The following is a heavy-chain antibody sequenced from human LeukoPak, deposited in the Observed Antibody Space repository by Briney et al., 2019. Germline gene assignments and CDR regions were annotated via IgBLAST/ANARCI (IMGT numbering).Heavy chain of an antibody. J-gene: IGHJ4*02. CDR2: IYSGGAT. CDR3: ARGRFSGPDDY. V-gene: IGHV3-53*01. D-gene: IGHD6-19*01. CDR1: EFSVSSNY. Sequence: PGGSLRLSCAVSEFSVSSNYMNWVRQAPGKGLEWVSVIYSGGATYYADSERGRFTISRDNSKNIVSLQMTSLGAEDTAVYYCARGRFSGPDDYWGQGTLVTLSS.